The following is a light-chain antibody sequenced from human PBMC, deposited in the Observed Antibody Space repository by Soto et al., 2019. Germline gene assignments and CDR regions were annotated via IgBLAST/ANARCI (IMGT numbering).Light chain of an antibody. Sequence: QSALTQPASVSGSPGQSITISCTGTSSDIGSYNYVSWYQQHPGKAPKLIIYDVSNRPSGVSNRFSGSKSGNTASLTISGLQAEDEADYYCSSYTDSSALVVFGGGTKLTVL. V-gene: IGLV2-14*01. CDR2: DVS. CDR1: SSDIGSYNY. CDR3: SSYTDSSALVV. J-gene: IGLJ2*01.